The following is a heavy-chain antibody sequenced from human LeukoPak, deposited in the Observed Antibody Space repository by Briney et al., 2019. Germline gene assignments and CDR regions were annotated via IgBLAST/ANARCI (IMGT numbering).Heavy chain of an antibody. CDR3: TTDMGVNGFYFDY. V-gene: IGHV3-9*01. CDR1: GFTFDDYA. Sequence: PGRSLRLSCAASGFTFDDYAMHWVRQAPGKGLEWVSGISWNSGSIGYADSVKGRFTISRDNAKNSLYLQMNSLKTEDTAVYYCTTDMGVNGFYFDYWGQGTLVTVSS. J-gene: IGHJ4*02. CDR2: ISWNSGSI. D-gene: IGHD3-16*01.